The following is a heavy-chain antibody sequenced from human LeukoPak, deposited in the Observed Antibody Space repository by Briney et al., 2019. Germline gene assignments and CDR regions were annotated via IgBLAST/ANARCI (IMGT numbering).Heavy chain of an antibody. J-gene: IGHJ6*03. V-gene: IGHV4-39*01. CDR1: GGSISSSSYY. Sequence: PSETLSLTCTVSGGSISSSSYYWGWIRQPPGKGLEWIGRIYYSGSTYYNPSLKSRVTISVDTSKNQFSLKLSSVTAADTAVYYCARRCSGGSCYDYYYYMDVWGKGTTVTISS. D-gene: IGHD2-15*01. CDR2: IYYSGST. CDR3: ARRCSGGSCYDYYYYMDV.